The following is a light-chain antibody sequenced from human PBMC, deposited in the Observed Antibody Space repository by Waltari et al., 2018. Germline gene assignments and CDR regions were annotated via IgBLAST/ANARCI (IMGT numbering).Light chain of an antibody. Sequence: SYVVTQPPSVSVAPGKTARITCGGNNIGTKSVHGYQQKPGQAPGVVIYYGGERPSGIPERCSGSNSGNTATLTISWVEVGDEADYHCQVLDSATDHVVFGGGTRLTVL. J-gene: IGLJ2*01. V-gene: IGLV3-21*04. CDR2: YGG. CDR1: NIGTKS. CDR3: QVLDSATDHVV.